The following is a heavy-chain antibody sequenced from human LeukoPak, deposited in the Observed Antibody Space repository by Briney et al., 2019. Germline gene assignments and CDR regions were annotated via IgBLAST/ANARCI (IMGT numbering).Heavy chain of an antibody. V-gene: IGHV3-7*01. CDR1: GFTFSSYW. CDR3: VRGGRYYYDSSGYAIDY. D-gene: IGHD3-22*01. J-gene: IGHJ4*02. Sequence: GGSLRLSCAASGFTFSSYWMSWVRQAPGKGLEWVANIKQDGSEKYYVDSVKGRFTISRDNAKNSLYLQMNSLRAEDTAVYYCVRGGRYYYDSSGYAIDYWGQGTLVTVSS. CDR2: IKQDGSEK.